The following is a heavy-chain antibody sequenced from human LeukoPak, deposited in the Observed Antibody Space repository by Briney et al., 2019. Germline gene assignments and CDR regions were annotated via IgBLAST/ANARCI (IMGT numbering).Heavy chain of an antibody. V-gene: IGHV3-23*01. J-gene: IGHJ4*02. CDR3: AKGRVVTPLDY. CDR2: IGGTGGFIT. Sequence: GGSLRLSCAASGFTFSSHGMNWVRQAPGKGLEWVSGIGGTGGFITYYAESVKGRSTVSRDNSKNKLYLQMNSLRADDTAIYYCAKGRVVTPLDYWGQGTLVTVSS. D-gene: IGHD2-21*02. CDR1: GFTFSSHG.